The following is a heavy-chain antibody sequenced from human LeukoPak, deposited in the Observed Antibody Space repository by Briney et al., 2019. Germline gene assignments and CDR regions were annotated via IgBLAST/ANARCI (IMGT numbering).Heavy chain of an antibody. Sequence: ASVKVSCKASGYTFTSYYMHWVRQAPGQGLEWMRIINPSGGSTSYAQKFQGRVTMTEDISTDTAYMELSSLRSEDTAVYYCATVAIRDTLRYFDWLFEIDYWGQGTLVTVSP. V-gene: IGHV1-46*01. CDR1: GYTFTSYY. J-gene: IGHJ4*02. CDR3: ATVAIRDTLRYFDWLFEIDY. CDR2: INPSGGST. D-gene: IGHD3-9*01.